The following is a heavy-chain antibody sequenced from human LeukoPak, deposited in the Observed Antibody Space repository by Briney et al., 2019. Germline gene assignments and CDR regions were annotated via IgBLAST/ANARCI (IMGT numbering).Heavy chain of an antibody. D-gene: IGHD6-13*01. CDR2: IYYSGNT. CDR1: GGSVSSSSHY. CDR3: ARGENVAAAGIEY. Sequence: SETLSLTCIVSGGSVSSSSHYWAWIRQPPGMGLDWIGSIYYSGNTYYNPSLKSRVAISVDTSKNQFSLKLSSVTATDTAVYYCARGENVAAAGIEYWGQGTLVTVSS. J-gene: IGHJ4*02. V-gene: IGHV4-39*01.